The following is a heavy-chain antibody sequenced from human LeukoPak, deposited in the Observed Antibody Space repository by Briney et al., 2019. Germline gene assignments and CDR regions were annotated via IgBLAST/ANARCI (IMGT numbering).Heavy chain of an antibody. CDR2: ISAYNGNT. CDR3: ARDSIVVVPAGYYYYYGMDV. Sequence: ASVKVSCKASGYTFTSYGISWVRQAPGQGLEWMGWISAYNGNTNYAQKLQGRVTMTTDTSTSTAYMELRSLRSDGTAVYYCARDSIVVVPAGYYYYYGMDVWGQGTTVTVSS. V-gene: IGHV1-18*01. CDR1: GYTFTSYG. D-gene: IGHD2-2*01. J-gene: IGHJ6*02.